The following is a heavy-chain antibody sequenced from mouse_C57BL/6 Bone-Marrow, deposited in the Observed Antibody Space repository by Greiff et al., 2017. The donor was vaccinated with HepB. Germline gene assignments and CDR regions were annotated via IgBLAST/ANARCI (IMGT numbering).Heavy chain of an antibody. CDR1: GYTFTDYY. CDR3: ARGITTVVALDY. J-gene: IGHJ2*01. Sequence: QVHVKQSGAELVRPGASVKLSCKASGYTFTDYYINWVKQRPGQGLEWIARIYPGSGNTYYNEKFKGKATLTAEKSSSTAYMQLSSLTSEDSAVYFCARGITTVVALDYWGQGTTLTVSS. V-gene: IGHV1-76*01. D-gene: IGHD1-1*01. CDR2: IYPGSGNT.